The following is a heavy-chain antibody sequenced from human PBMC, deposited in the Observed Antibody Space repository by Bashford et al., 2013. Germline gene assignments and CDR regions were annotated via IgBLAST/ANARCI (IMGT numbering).Heavy chain of an antibody. J-gene: IGHJ4*02. CDR3: AKRHSSGSFFFDN. D-gene: IGHD6-19*01. Sequence: VRQAPGKGLEWVSAISGDAANTHYADSVEGRFAISRDNSKNTFYLQMNSLKAEDTAVYYCAKRHSSGSFFFDNWGQGTLVTVSS. CDR2: ISGDAANT. V-gene: IGHV3-23*01.